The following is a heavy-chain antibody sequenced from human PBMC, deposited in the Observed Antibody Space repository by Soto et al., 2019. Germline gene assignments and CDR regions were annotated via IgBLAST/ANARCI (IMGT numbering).Heavy chain of an antibody. Sequence: DVQLVESGGGIVQPGGSLRLSCAASGFTVTSYWMHWVRQAPGKGLVWVSRTSPAGSSTYYADFVRGRFTISKDTAKNTLYLQIHSLGAEDTAVYYCARGNTGYGNFDYWGQGTLVTVSS. J-gene: IGHJ4*02. CDR3: ARGNTGYGNFDY. CDR1: GFTVTSYW. D-gene: IGHD5-12*01. CDR2: TSPAGSST. V-gene: IGHV3-74*01.